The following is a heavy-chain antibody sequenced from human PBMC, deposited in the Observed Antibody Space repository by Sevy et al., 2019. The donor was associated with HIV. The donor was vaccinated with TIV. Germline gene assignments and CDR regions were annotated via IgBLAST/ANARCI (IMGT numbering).Heavy chain of an antibody. CDR2: INGKGRST. V-gene: IGHV3-23*01. D-gene: IGHD2-2*01. CDR3: AKTINSGGGAVPAANYYYYGMDV. Sequence: GGSQRLSCAASEFIFSDYAMNWVRQTPGKGLEWVSSINGKGRSTHYADSVEGRFTISRDNSKNTLYLQMNSLRAEDTAVYYCAKTINSGGGAVPAANYYYYGMDVWGQGTTVTVSS. CDR1: EFIFSDYA. J-gene: IGHJ6*02.